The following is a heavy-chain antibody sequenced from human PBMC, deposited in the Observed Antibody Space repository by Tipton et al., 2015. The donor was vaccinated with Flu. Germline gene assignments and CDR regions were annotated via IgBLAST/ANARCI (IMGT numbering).Heavy chain of an antibody. CDR3: ARRKTVTTRLTYFDY. CDR1: GGSVTSGSYY. J-gene: IGHJ4*02. V-gene: IGHV4-61*02. CDR2: GSTSGTT. D-gene: IGHD4-17*01. Sequence: TLSLTCTVSGGSVTSGSYYWNWIRQPAGKGLEWIGRGSTSGTTNYNPSLKSRVTISVDTSKNQFSLKLSSVTAADTAVYYCARRKTVTTRLTYFDYWGQGTLVTVSS.